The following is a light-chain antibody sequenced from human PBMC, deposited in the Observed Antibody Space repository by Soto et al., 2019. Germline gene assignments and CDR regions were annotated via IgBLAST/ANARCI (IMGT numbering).Light chain of an antibody. V-gene: IGKV3-11*01. J-gene: IGKJ5*01. CDR2: DAS. Sequence: EIVLTQSPATVSLSPGERATLSCRASQSVSSYLAWYQQKPGQAPRLFIYDASNRATGIPARFSGSGSGTDFTLTISSLEPEDFAVYYCQQRSEWPITFGQGTRLEIK. CDR3: QQRSEWPIT. CDR1: QSVSSY.